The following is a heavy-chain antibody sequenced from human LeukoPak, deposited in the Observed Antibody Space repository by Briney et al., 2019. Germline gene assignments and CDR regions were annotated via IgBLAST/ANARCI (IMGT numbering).Heavy chain of an antibody. J-gene: IGHJ3*01. D-gene: IGHD1-26*01. CDR3: ARQGVGAKVDTFDV. V-gene: IGHV4-59*08. CDR1: GGSISGYY. Sequence: SETLSLTCTVSGGSISGYYWSWIRQPPGKGLEWIGYIYFSGYPKYNPSLESRVTISVGTSKNQFSLKLTSVTAADTAVYYCARQGVGAKVDTFDVWGQGTIVTVSS. CDR2: IYFSGYP.